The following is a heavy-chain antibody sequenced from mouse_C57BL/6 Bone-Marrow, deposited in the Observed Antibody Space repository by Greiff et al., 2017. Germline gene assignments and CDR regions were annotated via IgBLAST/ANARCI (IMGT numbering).Heavy chain of an antibody. V-gene: IGHV14-3*01. Sequence: EVQLQQSVAELVRPGASVKLSCTASGFNIKNTYMHWVKQRPEQGLEWIGRIDPANGNTTYAPKFQGKATITAEQSSNTAYLQLSSLTSEDTAIYYCARVVAPSYWYFDVWGTGTTVTVSS. CDR3: ARVVAPSYWYFDV. CDR1: GFNIKNTY. CDR2: IDPANGNT. D-gene: IGHD1-1*01. J-gene: IGHJ1*03.